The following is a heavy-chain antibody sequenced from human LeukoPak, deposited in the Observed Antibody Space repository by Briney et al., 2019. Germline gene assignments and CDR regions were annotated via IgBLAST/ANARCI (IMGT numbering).Heavy chain of an antibody. CDR3: ARSKLDSGSYLGVVSYYYYGMDV. CDR2: IYSGGST. V-gene: IGHV3-53*01. D-gene: IGHD1-26*01. Sequence: GSLRLSCAASGFTVSSNYMSWVRQAPGKGLEWVSVIYSGGSTYYADSVKGRFTISRDNSKNTLYLQMNSLRAEDTAVYYCARSKLDSGSYLGVVSYYYYGMDVWGQGTTVTVSS. CDR1: GFTVSSNY. J-gene: IGHJ6*02.